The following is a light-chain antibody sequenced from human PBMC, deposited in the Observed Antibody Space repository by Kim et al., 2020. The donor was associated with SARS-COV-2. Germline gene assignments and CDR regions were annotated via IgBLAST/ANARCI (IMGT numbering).Light chain of an antibody. Sequence: SVALGQTVRITCQGDSLRSYYASWYQQKPGQAPILVIYGKNNWPSGIPDRFSGSSSGSTASLTITGAQAEDEADYYCYSRDSSVNRFGTGTKVTVL. CDR1: SLRSYY. CDR2: GKN. CDR3: YSRDSSVNR. J-gene: IGLJ1*01. V-gene: IGLV3-19*01.